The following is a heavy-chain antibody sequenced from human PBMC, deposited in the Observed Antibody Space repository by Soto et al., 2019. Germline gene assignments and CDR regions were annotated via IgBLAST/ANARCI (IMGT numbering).Heavy chain of an antibody. J-gene: IGHJ5*02. Sequence: PSETLSLTCTVSGGSISSSSYYWGWIRQPPGKGLEWIGSIYYSGSTYYNPALKSRVTISVDTSKNQFSLKLSSVTAADTAVYYCARHYSSFGWFDPWGQGTLVTVSS. D-gene: IGHD2-15*01. CDR2: IYYSGST. CDR3: ARHYSSFGWFDP. CDR1: GGSISSSSYY. V-gene: IGHV4-39*01.